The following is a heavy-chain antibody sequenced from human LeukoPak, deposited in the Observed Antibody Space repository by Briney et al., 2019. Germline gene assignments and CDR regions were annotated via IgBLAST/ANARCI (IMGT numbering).Heavy chain of an antibody. CDR3: ARASQYPIDSSGYYFDY. J-gene: IGHJ4*02. V-gene: IGHV1-69*01. D-gene: IGHD3-22*01. CDR2: IIPIFGTA. CDR1: GGTFSSYA. Sequence: SVTVSCRASGGTFSSYAISWVRQAPGQGLEWMGGIIPIFGTANYAQKFQGRVTITADESTSTAYMELSSLRSEDTAAYYCARASQYPIDSSGYYFDYWGQGTLVTVSS.